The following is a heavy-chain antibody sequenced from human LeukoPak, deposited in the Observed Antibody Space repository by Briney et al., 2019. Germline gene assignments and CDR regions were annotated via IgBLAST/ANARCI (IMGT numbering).Heavy chain of an antibody. D-gene: IGHD5-24*01. V-gene: IGHV3-53*01. CDR2: IYSGGTT. CDR3: ARALLVRNGYNYSPNYFDY. J-gene: IGHJ4*02. Sequence: GGSLRLSCAASGLTVNSNYMNWVRQAPGKGLQWVSVIYSGGTTYYADSVKGRFTISRDNSKNTLYLQMNSLRAVDTAVYYCARALLVRNGYNYSPNYFDYWGQGTLVTASS. CDR1: GLTVNSNY.